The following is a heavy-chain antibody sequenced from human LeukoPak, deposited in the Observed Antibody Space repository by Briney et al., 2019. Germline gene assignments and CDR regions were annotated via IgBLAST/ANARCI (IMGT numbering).Heavy chain of an antibody. Sequence: TGGSLRLSCAASGFTFSSYWMSWVRQAPGKGLEWVANINQDGGKKYYVDSVKGRFTISRDNTENSLYLQMNSLRAEDTAVYYCARAYQWRDFDYWGQGTLVTVSS. CDR2: INQDGGKK. D-gene: IGHD6-19*01. CDR3: ARAYQWRDFDY. CDR1: GFTFSSYW. J-gene: IGHJ4*02. V-gene: IGHV3-7*01.